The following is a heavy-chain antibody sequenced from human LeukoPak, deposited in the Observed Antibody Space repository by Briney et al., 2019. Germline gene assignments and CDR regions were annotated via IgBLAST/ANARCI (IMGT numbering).Heavy chain of an antibody. Sequence: SETLSPTCTVSGGSISSYYWSWIRQTPGKGLEWIGYIYGSETTKTNPSLKSRVTISVDTSKSQFSLKLNSVTAADTAVYYCARGPYGDYLFDYWGQGTLVTVSS. V-gene: IGHV4-4*09. CDR2: IYGSETT. J-gene: IGHJ4*02. CDR3: ARGPYGDYLFDY. D-gene: IGHD4-17*01. CDR1: GGSISSYY.